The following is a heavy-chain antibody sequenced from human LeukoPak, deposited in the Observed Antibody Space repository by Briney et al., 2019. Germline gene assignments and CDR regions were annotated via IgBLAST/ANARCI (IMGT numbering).Heavy chain of an antibody. D-gene: IGHD2-15*01. CDR1: GFTFSSYW. CDR2: IKQDGSEK. CDR3: ASCSGGSCYYDY. Sequence: PGGSLRLSCAASGFTFSSYWMSWVRQAPGKGLEWVANIKQDGSEKYYVDSVKGRFTISRDNAKNSLYLQMNSLRAEDAAVYYCASCSGGSCYYDYWGQGTLVTVSS. J-gene: IGHJ4*02. V-gene: IGHV3-7*01.